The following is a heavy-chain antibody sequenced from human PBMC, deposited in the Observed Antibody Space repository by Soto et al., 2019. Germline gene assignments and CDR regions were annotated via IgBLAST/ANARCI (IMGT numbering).Heavy chain of an antibody. J-gene: IGHJ6*02. CDR3: ARLLVPAATDLYGMDV. CDR2: IYPGDSDT. CDR1: GYSFTSDW. Sequence: GESLKISCKGSGYSFTSDWIGWVRQMPGKGLEWMGIIYPGDSDTRYSPSFQGQVTISADKSISTAYLQWSSLKASDTAMYYCARLLVPAATDLYGMDVWGQGTTVTVSS. V-gene: IGHV5-51*01. D-gene: IGHD2-2*01.